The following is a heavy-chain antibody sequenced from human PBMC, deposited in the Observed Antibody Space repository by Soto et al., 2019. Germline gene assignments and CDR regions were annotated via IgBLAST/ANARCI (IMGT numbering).Heavy chain of an antibody. CDR3: ARGRGWPY. Sequence: SETLSLTCAVYGGSFSGYYWSWIRQPPGKGLEWIGEINHSGSTNYNPSLKSRVTISVDTSKNQFSLKLSSVTAADTAVYYCARGRGWPYWGQGTQVTVSS. V-gene: IGHV4-34*01. D-gene: IGHD6-19*01. J-gene: IGHJ4*02. CDR2: INHSGST. CDR1: GGSFSGYY.